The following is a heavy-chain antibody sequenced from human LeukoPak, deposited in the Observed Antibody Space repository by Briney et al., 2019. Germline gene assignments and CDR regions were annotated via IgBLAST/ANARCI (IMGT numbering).Heavy chain of an antibody. D-gene: IGHD3-10*01. J-gene: IGHJ4*02. CDR1: GVSISSSY. Sequence: SETLSLTCTVSGVSISSSYWSWIRQPPGKGLEWIGYIYYRGTTNYNPSLKSRVTISVATSKNHFSLNLSSVTAADTAVYYCATGYSYGSASYYNFDSWGQGTLGTVSS. CDR2: IYYRGTT. CDR3: ATGYSYGSASYYNFDS. V-gene: IGHV4-59*01.